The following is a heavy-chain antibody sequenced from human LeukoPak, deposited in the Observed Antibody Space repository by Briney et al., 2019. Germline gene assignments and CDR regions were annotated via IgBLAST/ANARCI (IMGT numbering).Heavy chain of an antibody. V-gene: IGHV4-39*01. J-gene: IGHJ5*02. CDR2: IYYSGST. CDR3: ARAPYYDFWSGYFPNWFDP. Sequence: SETLSLTCTVSGGSISSSSYYWGWIRQPPGKGLEWIGSIYYSGSTYYNPSLKSRVTISVDTSKNQFSLKLSSVTAADTAVYYCARAPYYDFWSGYFPNWFDPWGQGTLVTVSS. D-gene: IGHD3-3*01. CDR1: GGSISSSSYY.